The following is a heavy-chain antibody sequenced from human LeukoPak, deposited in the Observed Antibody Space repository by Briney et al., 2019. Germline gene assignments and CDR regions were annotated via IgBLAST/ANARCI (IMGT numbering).Heavy chain of an antibody. J-gene: IGHJ5*02. D-gene: IGHD3-22*01. V-gene: IGHV4-31*03. Sequence: SETLSLTCTVSNGSISTGAYHWSWIRQHPGKGLEWIGYIYHIGSTSYNPPLRSRVTISLDTSKNQFSLKLSSVTAADTAVYYCARTEGYYDSSDYYHNWFDPWGQGTLVTVSS. CDR3: ARTEGYYDSSDYYHNWFDP. CDR2: IYHIGST. CDR1: NGSISTGAYH.